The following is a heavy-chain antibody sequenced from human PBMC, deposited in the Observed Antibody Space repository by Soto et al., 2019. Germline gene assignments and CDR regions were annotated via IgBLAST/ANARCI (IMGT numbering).Heavy chain of an antibody. Sequence: QVQLVQSGAEVKKPGSSVKVSCKASGGTFSSYAISWVRQAPGQGLEWMGGIIPIFGTANYAQKFQGRVTITADESTSTAYMELSSLRSEDTAVYYCARDQLAASPGKSGWFDPWGQGTLVTVSS. CDR2: IIPIFGTA. CDR3: ARDQLAASPGKSGWFDP. CDR1: GGTFSSYA. J-gene: IGHJ5*02. V-gene: IGHV1-69*12. D-gene: IGHD6-6*01.